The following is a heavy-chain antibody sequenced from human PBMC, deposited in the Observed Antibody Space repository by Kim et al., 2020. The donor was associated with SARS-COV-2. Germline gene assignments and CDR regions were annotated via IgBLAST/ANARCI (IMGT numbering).Heavy chain of an antibody. D-gene: IGHD3-22*01. Sequence: RVTISVDTSKNQFSLKLSSVTAADTAVYYCARTADYDSSGYYPLYWYFDLWGRGTLVTVSS. V-gene: IGHV4-30-2*04. CDR3: ARTADYDSSGYYPLYWYFDL. J-gene: IGHJ2*01.